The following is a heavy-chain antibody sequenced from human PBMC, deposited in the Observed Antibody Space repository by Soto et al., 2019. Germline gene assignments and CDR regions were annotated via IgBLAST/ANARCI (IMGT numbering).Heavy chain of an antibody. V-gene: IGHV1-18*04. CDR2: ISGYNGNT. CDR1: GYTFTSYG. J-gene: IGHJ5*02. D-gene: IGHD3-10*01. CDR3: PRNKMVDHFGLGILDL. Sequence: ASVKVSCKASGYTFTSYGISWVRQAPGQGLEWMGWISGYNGNTKYAQKVQGRVTLTTNTSTSTAYMELRSLRSDDTAVYYCPRNKMVDHFGLGILDLWGPGTGGNVS.